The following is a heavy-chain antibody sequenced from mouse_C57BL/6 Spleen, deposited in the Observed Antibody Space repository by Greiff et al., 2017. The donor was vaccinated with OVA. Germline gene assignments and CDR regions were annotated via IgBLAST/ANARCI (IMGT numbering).Heavy chain of an antibody. CDR1: GFTFSDYY. V-gene: IGHV5-16*01. Sequence: EVQRVESEGGLVQPGSSMKLSCTASGFTFSDYYMAWVRQVPEKGLEWVANINYDGSSTYYLDSLKSRFIISRDNATNILYLQMSSLKSEDTATYYCAREGYYYGSSDGYFEVWGTGTTVTVSS. D-gene: IGHD1-1*01. J-gene: IGHJ1*03. CDR2: INYDGSST. CDR3: AREGYYYGSSDGYFEV.